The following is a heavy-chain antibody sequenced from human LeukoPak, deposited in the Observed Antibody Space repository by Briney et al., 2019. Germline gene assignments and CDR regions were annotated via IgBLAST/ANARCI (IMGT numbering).Heavy chain of an antibody. Sequence: GGSLRLSCAASGFTFSSYSMNWVRQAPGKGLEWVSYISSSSTIYYADSVKGRFTISRDNAKNSLYLQMNSLRAEDTAVYYCARDVVYYYGSGGFDYWGQGTLVTVSS. CDR1: GFTFSSYS. CDR3: ARDVVYYYGSGGFDY. CDR2: ISSSSTI. J-gene: IGHJ4*02. V-gene: IGHV3-48*04. D-gene: IGHD3-10*01.